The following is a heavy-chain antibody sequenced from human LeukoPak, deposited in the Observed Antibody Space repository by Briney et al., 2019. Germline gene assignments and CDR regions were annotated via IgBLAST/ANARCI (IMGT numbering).Heavy chain of an antibody. CDR1: GVSIGSGDYD. V-gene: IGHV4-30-4*01. CDR3: ARPYYYDSRIDP. D-gene: IGHD3-22*01. CDR2: MYYSGST. Sequence: PSETLSLTCTVSGVSIGSGDYDWRWVRQPPGKGLEWIAYMYYSGSTYYNPSLKSRVTISPDTSKNHLSLTLSSVTAADTAVYYCARPYYYDSRIDPWGQGTLVTVSS. J-gene: IGHJ5*02.